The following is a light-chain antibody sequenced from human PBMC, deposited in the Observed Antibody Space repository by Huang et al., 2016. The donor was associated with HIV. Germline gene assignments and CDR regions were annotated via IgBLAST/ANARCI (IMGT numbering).Light chain of an antibody. Sequence: EVVMMQSPASLSVSPGERATLSCRASQSVSSDLAWYQQKPGQAPKLLIYGASTRATGIPARFSGSGSGTEFTLTISGLQSEDSAIYYCQQYNKWPPKTFGQGTKVEIK. CDR2: GAS. CDR1: QSVSSD. CDR3: QQYNKWPPKT. V-gene: IGKV3-15*01. J-gene: IGKJ1*01.